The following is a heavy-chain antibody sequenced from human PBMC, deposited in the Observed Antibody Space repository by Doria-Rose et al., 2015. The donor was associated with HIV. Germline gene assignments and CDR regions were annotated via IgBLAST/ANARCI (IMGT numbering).Heavy chain of an antibody. V-gene: IGHV2-26*01. CDR2: IYSDDER. Sequence: QESGPVLVKPTETLTLTCTVSGVSLSSPGMGVSWIRQPPGKALEWLANIYSDDERSDKTSLKSRLTISRGTSNSQVVLTMTDMDTVDTATYYCARIKSSRWYHKYYFDFWGQGTLVIVSA. J-gene: IGHJ4*02. CDR1: GVSLSSPGMG. D-gene: IGHD6-13*01. CDR3: ARIKSSRWYHKYYFDF.